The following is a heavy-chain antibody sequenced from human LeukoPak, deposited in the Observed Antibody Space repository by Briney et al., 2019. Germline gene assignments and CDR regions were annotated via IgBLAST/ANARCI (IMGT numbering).Heavy chain of an antibody. V-gene: IGHV3-23*01. CDR1: GFTFKNYG. CDR2: ISGSGDTT. CDR3: AKKSYYDFWKDHYRPHFDQ. Sequence: GGSLRLSCAASGFTFKNYGIGWVRQAPEKGLEWVSDISGSGDTTFYADSVKGRFTVSRDSSKNTLYLQLNSLRPEDTAVYYCAKKSYYDFWKDHYRPHFDQWGQGTLVTVSS. J-gene: IGHJ4*02. D-gene: IGHD3-3*01.